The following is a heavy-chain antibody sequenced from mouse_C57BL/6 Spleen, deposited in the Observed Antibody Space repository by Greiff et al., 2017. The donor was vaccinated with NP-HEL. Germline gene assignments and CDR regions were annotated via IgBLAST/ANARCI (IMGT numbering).Heavy chain of an antibody. D-gene: IGHD2-4*01. CDR2: IDPENGDT. CDR1: GFNIKDDY. J-gene: IGHJ4*01. Sequence: VQLKESGAELVRPGASVKLSCTASGFNIKDDYMHWVKQRPEQGLEWIGWIDPENGDTEYASKFQGKATITADTSSNTAYLQLSSLTSEDTAVYYCTFPQIYYDYGYAMDYWGQGTSVTVSS. V-gene: IGHV14-4*01. CDR3: TFPQIYYDYGYAMDY.